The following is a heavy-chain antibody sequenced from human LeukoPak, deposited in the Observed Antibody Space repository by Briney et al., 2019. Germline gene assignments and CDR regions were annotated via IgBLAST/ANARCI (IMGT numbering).Heavy chain of an antibody. CDR1: GYTFIGYY. Sequence: ASVKVSRKASGYTFIGYYMHWVRQAPGRGLEWMGWINPNSGGTNYAQKFQDRVTMTRDTSISTAYMELSRLRSDDTAMYFCARAYTGFEAFDYWGQGTLVTVSS. V-gene: IGHV1-2*02. J-gene: IGHJ4*02. CDR2: INPNSGGT. CDR3: ARAYTGFEAFDY. D-gene: IGHD5-12*01.